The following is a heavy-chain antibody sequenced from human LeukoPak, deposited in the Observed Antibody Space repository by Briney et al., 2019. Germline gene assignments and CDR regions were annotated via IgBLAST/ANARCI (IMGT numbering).Heavy chain of an antibody. D-gene: IGHD5-24*01. CDR1: GATFSTST. Sequence: SVKVSCKPSGATFSTSTISWVRQAPGQGLEWMGGIVPVFETPNYAQKFQGRVTITADESTSTVYMELSSLRSEDTAVYYCARELATINWRAFQQWGQGTLVTVSS. J-gene: IGHJ1*01. CDR2: IVPVFETP. CDR3: ARELATINWRAFQQ. V-gene: IGHV1-69*13.